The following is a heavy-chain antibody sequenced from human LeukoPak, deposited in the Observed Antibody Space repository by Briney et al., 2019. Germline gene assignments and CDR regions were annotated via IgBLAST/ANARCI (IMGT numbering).Heavy chain of an antibody. J-gene: IGHJ5*02. CDR1: GGSISSYY. CDR3: ARRGNYNWFDP. Sequence: SETLSLTCTVSGGSISSYYWSWIRQSPGKGLEWIGYIYYSGSTNYNPSLKSRVTISVDTSKNQFSLKLGSVTAADTAVYYCARRGNYNWFDPWGQGTLVTVSS. CDR2: IYYSGST. V-gene: IGHV4-59*08. D-gene: IGHD5-24*01.